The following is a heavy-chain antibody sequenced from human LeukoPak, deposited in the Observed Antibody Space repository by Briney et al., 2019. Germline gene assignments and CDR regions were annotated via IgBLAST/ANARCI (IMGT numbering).Heavy chain of an antibody. D-gene: IGHD6-19*01. CDR3: AREGTCGSGWYNGYYYGMDV. CDR2: IKQDGSEK. CDR1: GFTFSSYW. Sequence: PGGSLRLSCAASGFTFSSYWMSWVRQASGKGLEWVANIKQDGSEKYYVDSVKGRFTISRDNAKNSLYLQMNSLRAEDTAVYYCAREGTCGSGWYNGYYYGMDVWGQGTTVTVSS. J-gene: IGHJ6*02. V-gene: IGHV3-7*01.